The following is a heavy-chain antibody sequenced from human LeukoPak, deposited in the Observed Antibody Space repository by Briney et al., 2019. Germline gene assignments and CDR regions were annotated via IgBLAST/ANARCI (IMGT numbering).Heavy chain of an antibody. D-gene: IGHD3-9*01. Sequence: GGSLRLSCAPSGFSFSKYWMHWVRQTPGGGPVWVARIKEDGTYTSHADSVKGRFTISRDNARNTVFLQMNSLRAEDTAVYYCARDFDMGITPGDDFDFWGQGTLVTVSS. J-gene: IGHJ4*02. CDR2: IKEDGTYT. CDR1: GFSFSKYW. V-gene: IGHV3-74*01. CDR3: ARDFDMGITPGDDFDF.